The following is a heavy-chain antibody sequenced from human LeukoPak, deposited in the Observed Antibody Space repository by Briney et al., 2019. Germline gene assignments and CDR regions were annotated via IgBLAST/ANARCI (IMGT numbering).Heavy chain of an antibody. D-gene: IGHD1/OR15-1a*01. CDR2: IYTGGTT. CDR3: AREGTGPKRGIFDY. J-gene: IGHJ4*02. CDR1: GFSVGNNY. Sequence: GGSLRLSCGASGFSVGNNYMSWVRQAPGKGLEWVSVIYTGGTTYYADSVKGRFTISRDTSKNALYLQINSLRSEDTAVYYCAREGTGPKRGIFDYWGQGALVTVSS. V-gene: IGHV3-53*01.